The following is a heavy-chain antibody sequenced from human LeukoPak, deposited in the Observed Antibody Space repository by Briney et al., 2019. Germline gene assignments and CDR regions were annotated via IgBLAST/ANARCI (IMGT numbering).Heavy chain of an antibody. CDR1: GFTFSSYS. CDR2: ISSSSSYI. D-gene: IGHD5-18*01. J-gene: IGHJ4*02. CDR3: AKDVLSYHTALINSGY. Sequence: GGSLRLSCAASGFTFSSYSMNWVRQAPGKGLEWVSSISSSSSYIYYTDSVKGRFTISRDNSKNTLFLQMNSLRAEDTAVYYCAKDVLSYHTALINSGYWGQGTLVTVSS. V-gene: IGHV3-21*01.